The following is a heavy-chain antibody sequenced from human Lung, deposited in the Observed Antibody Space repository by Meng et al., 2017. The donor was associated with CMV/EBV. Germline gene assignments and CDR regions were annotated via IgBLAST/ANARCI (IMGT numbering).Heavy chain of an antibody. V-gene: IGHV4-39*01. Sequence: LXCIVSGGSISSGDYYWGWIRQSPGKALEWIGSVYYTGRADYSPSLKNRVTISVDTSRNQFSLNLHSVTAADTALYYCAKQGTRSVETTMVPYGEFDFWXQGDXVNGAS. D-gene: IGHD5-18*01. CDR1: GGSISSGDYY. CDR3: AKQGTRSVETTMVPYGEFDF. CDR2: VYYTGRA. J-gene: IGHJ4*02.